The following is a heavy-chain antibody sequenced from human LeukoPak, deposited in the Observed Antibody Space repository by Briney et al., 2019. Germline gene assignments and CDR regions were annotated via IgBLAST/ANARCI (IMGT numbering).Heavy chain of an antibody. D-gene: IGHD1-14*01. J-gene: IGHJ3*02. CDR3: GRGGSYRAFDI. V-gene: IGHV3-72*01. CDR1: GFTFSEHY. Sequence: GGSLRLSCVASGFTFSEHYMDWVRQSPGQGLEWVSRIRKKTNGYTTEYAASVRGRFTISRDDSRNSLYLQMNSLKTEDTAVYYCGRGGSYRAFDIWGQGTMVTVSS. CDR2: IRKKTNGYTT.